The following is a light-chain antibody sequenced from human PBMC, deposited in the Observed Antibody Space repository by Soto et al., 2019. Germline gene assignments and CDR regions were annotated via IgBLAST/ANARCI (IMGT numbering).Light chain of an antibody. CDR2: AAS. V-gene: IGKV1-39*01. Sequence: DFQMAQSPSSLSASVGGRVTITCRASQSISTSLNWYQQKSGKAPHLLVYAASSLQSGVPSRFSGSGSGTDFALTISSLQPEDSATYYCLQTDSGHHTFGQGTRLEIK. J-gene: IGKJ5*01. CDR1: QSISTS. CDR3: LQTDSGHHT.